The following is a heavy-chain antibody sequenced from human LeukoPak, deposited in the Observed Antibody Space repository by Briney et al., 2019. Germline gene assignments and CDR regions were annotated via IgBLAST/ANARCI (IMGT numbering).Heavy chain of an antibody. CDR2: IYHSGST. CDR3: ARVYGSGSYYNGYYYYYMDV. V-gene: IGHV4-4*02. D-gene: IGHD3-10*01. Sequence: PSETLSLTCAVSGGSISSSNWWSWVRQPPGKGLEWIGEIYHSGSTNYNPSLKSRVAISVDKSKNQFSLKLSSVTAADTAVYYCARVYGSGSYYNGYYYYYMDVWGQGTMVTVSS. CDR1: GGSISSSNW. J-gene: IGHJ6*03.